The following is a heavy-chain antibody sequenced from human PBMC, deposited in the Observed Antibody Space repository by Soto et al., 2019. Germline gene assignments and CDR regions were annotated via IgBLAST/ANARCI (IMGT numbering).Heavy chain of an antibody. Sequence: QVQLQESGPGLVKPSETLSLTCTVSGGSVSSGSYYWSWIRQPPGKGLEWIGYIYYSGSTNYNPSLKSRVTISVDTSKNQFSLKLSSVTAADTAVYYCARASSGWTPEDNWFDPWGQGTLVTVS. CDR1: GGSVSSGSYY. CDR2: IYYSGST. V-gene: IGHV4-61*01. J-gene: IGHJ5*02. CDR3: ARASSGWTPEDNWFDP. D-gene: IGHD6-19*01.